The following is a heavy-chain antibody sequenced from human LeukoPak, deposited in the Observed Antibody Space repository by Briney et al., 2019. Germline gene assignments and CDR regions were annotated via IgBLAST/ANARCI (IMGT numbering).Heavy chain of an antibody. D-gene: IGHD2-2*01. CDR2: IYYSGSA. J-gene: IGHJ5*02. Sequence: PSETLSLTCTVPGGSFSSYYWSWIRQPPGRGLEWIGYIYYSGSANYNPSLKSRVTISIDTSKYQFSLNLTSVTAEDTAVYYCARIPIAFPLLTPWGQGILVTVSS. CDR1: GGSFSSYY. V-gene: IGHV4-59*01. CDR3: ARIPIAFPLLTP.